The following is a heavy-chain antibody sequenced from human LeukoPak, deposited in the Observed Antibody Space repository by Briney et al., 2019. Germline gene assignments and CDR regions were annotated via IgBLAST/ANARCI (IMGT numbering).Heavy chain of an antibody. J-gene: IGHJ5*02. Sequence: SVKVSYKASGGTFSSYAISWVRQAPGQGLEWTGGIIPIFGTANYAQKFQGRVTITADKSTSTAYMELSSLGSEDTAVYYCARKVPNDSSGYYYRGQFDPWGQGTLVTVSS. CDR2: IIPIFGTA. CDR1: GGTFSSYA. CDR3: ARKVPNDSSGYYYRGQFDP. D-gene: IGHD3-22*01. V-gene: IGHV1-69*06.